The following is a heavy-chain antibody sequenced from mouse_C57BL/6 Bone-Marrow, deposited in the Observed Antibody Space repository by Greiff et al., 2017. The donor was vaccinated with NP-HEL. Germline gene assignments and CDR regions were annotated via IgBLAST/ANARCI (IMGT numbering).Heavy chain of an antibody. CDR1: GFSLTSYA. CDR2: IWTGGGT. V-gene: IGHV2-9-1*01. D-gene: IGHD1-1*01. J-gene: IGHJ1*03. Sequence: VQGVESGPGLVAPSQSLSITCTVSGFSLTSYAISWVRQPPGKGLEWLGVIWTGGGTNYNSALKSRLSISKDNSKSQVFLKMNSLQTDDTARYYCARESSYYGSSYDWYFDVWGTGTTVTVSS. CDR3: ARESSYYGSSYDWYFDV.